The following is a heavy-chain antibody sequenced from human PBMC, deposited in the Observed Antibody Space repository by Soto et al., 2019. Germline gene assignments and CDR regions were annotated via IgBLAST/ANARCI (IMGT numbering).Heavy chain of an antibody. Sequence: ESLKISCKGSGYRLTISWIGWVRQMPGKGLEWMGIIYPGDSDTRYSPSFQGQVTISADKSISTAYLQWSSLKASDTAMYYCXRTRTEDGPYYYYGMDVWGQGTTVTVSS. V-gene: IGHV5-51*01. CDR2: IYPGDSDT. J-gene: IGHJ6*02. CDR1: GYRLTISW. CDR3: XRTRTEDGPYYYYGMDV. D-gene: IGHD2-15*01.